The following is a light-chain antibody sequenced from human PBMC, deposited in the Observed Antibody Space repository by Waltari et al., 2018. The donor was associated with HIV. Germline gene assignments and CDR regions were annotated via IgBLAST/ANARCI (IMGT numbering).Light chain of an antibody. CDR3: QQTFDGPRT. Sequence: DIQMTQSPSSLSASVGDRVPITCRASQSISSYLNWYQQKPGKAPKLLISAASSLESGVPSRFSGSRSGTDFTLIISGLQPEDFATYYCQQTFDGPRTFGGGTKVEI. CDR1: QSISSY. J-gene: IGKJ4*01. CDR2: AAS. V-gene: IGKV1-39*01.